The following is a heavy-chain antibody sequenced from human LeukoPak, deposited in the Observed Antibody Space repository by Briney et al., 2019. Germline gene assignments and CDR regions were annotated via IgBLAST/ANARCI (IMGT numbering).Heavy chain of an antibody. Sequence: GGSLRLSCAASGFTFSNYVMSWVRQAPGKGLEWVSGISGSGDSTYYADSVKGRFTISRDNAKNSLYLQMNSLTDEDTAVYYCAREPPGDYDTSGYYYAHFDCWGQGTLVTVSS. CDR2: ISGSGDST. J-gene: IGHJ4*02. V-gene: IGHV3-23*01. CDR1: GFTFSNYV. D-gene: IGHD3-22*01. CDR3: AREPPGDYDTSGYYYAHFDC.